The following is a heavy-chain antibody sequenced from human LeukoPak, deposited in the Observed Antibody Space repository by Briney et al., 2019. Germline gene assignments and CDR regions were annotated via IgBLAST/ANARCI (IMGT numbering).Heavy chain of an antibody. CDR1: GGSISSYY. V-gene: IGHV4-59*01. J-gene: IGHJ3*02. D-gene: IGHD3-22*01. CDR3: ARSAEDYYDSGGHLQDAFDI. CDR2: IYYSGST. Sequence: PSETLSLTCTVSGGSISSYYWSWIRQPPGKGLEWIGYIYYSGSTNYNPSLKSRVTISVKTSKNRFSLKLSSVTAADTAVYYCARSAEDYYDSGGHLQDAFDIWGQGTMVTVSS.